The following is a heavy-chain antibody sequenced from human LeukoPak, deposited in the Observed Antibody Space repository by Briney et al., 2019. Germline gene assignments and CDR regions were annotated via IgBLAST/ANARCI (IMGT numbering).Heavy chain of an antibody. D-gene: IGHD3-10*01. V-gene: IGHV4-59*01. CDR1: GGSISSYY. J-gene: IGHJ6*03. CDR3: AREGYYYASGLYYYLDV. CDR2: IYYSGST. Sequence: SETLSLTCTVSGGSISSYYWSWIRQPPGKGLEWLGYIYYSGSTNYNPSLKRRVTISVSTSKNQFSLKLSSVTAADTAVYYCAREGYYYASGLYYYLDVWGKGTTVTISS.